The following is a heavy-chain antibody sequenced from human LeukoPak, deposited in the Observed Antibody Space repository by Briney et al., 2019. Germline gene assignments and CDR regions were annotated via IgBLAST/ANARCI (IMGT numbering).Heavy chain of an antibody. D-gene: IGHD3-3*01. CDR2: IYYGGDT. Sequence: PAETLSLTCGVSDFSFTNDYYWCWIRQPAGEGVGWIKSIYYGGDTHYIASVKSRFTISIAMAKNQLSLHLSSVTAADTAVYFCTRQVDVTSSFGYSVSWGQEIRVTVS. CDR3: TRQVDVTSSFGYSVS. CDR1: DFSFTNDYY. V-gene: IGHV4-38-2*01. J-gene: IGHJ4*02.